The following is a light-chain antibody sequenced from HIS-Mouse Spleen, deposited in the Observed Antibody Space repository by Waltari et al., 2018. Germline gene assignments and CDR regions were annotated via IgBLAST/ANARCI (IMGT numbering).Light chain of an antibody. CDR2: SNK. CDR3: AAWDDSLNGWV. Sequence: QSVLTQPPSASGTPGQRVTISCSGSSSKIGSNTVNWYQQLPGTAPKLLIYSNKPRPSGVPDRFSGSKSGTSASLAISGLQSEDEADYYCAAWDDSLNGWVFGGGTKLTVL. CDR1: SSKIGSNT. V-gene: IGLV1-44*01. J-gene: IGLJ3*02.